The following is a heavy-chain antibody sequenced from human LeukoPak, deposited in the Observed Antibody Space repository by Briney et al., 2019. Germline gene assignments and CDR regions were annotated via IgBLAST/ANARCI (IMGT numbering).Heavy chain of an antibody. V-gene: IGHV3-74*01. J-gene: IGHJ4*02. CDR3: ARGGYYGSGRYYFDS. CDR1: GFTFSSYW. CDR2: INSDASST. Sequence: HPGGSLRLSCAASGFTFSSYWMHWVRQAPGKGLVWVSRINSDASSTSYADSVKGRFTISRDNAKNTLYLQMNSLRAEDTAVYYCARGGYYGSGRYYFDSWGQGTLVTVSS. D-gene: IGHD3-3*01.